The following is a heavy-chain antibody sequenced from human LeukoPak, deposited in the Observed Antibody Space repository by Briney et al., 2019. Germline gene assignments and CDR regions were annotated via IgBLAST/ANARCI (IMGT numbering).Heavy chain of an antibody. J-gene: IGHJ6*04. CDR2: VYSRGST. D-gene: IGHD1-1*01. Sequence: PSETLSLTCSVSGGPISSNNFCWGWIRQPPGKGLEWIGCVYSRGSTNVSPSLKSRVTISVDASKNQLSQKCRSVPAADTAKYFCAKNDDNLNSYQWMDVWGKGTTVAVSS. CDR3: AKNDDNLNSYQWMDV. V-gene: IGHV4-39*01. CDR1: GGPISSNNFC.